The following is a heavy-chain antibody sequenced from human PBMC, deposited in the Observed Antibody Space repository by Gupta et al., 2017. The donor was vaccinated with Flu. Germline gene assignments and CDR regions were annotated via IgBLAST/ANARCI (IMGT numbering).Heavy chain of an antibody. CDR3: ARGDSQWLAPFYFDY. J-gene: IGHJ4*02. CDR2: INSDGSST. Sequence: APGKGLVWVSRINSDGSSTSYADSVKGRFTISRDNAKNTLYLQMNSLRAEDTAVYYCARGDSQWLAPFYFDYWGQGTLVTVSS. D-gene: IGHD6-19*01. V-gene: IGHV3-74*01.